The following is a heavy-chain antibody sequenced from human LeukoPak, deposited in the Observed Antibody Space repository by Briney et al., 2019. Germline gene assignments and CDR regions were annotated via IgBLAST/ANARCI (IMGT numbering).Heavy chain of an antibody. CDR3: ARDIYYEGSGYTFDY. D-gene: IGHD3-22*01. CDR1: GASISSYY. Sequence: PSETLSLTCTVSGASISSYYWSWIRQPAGKGLEWIGRIYASGTTNYNPSLKSRVTMSVDTSKNQFSLNLSSVTAADTAMYYCARDIYYEGSGYTFDYWGQGTLGTVSS. J-gene: IGHJ4*02. V-gene: IGHV4-4*07. CDR2: IYASGTT.